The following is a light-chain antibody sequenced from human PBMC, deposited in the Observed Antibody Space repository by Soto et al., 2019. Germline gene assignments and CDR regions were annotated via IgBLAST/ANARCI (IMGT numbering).Light chain of an antibody. CDR3: QQYNTYWT. Sequence: DIQMTQSPSTLCASVGDRVTIACRASQTISSSWLAWYQQKPGKAPKVLIYKASTLESGVPSRFSGSGSGTEFTLTISSLQPGDAATYYCQQYNTYWTFGQGTKVDIK. V-gene: IGKV1-5*03. CDR1: QTISSSW. J-gene: IGKJ1*01. CDR2: KAS.